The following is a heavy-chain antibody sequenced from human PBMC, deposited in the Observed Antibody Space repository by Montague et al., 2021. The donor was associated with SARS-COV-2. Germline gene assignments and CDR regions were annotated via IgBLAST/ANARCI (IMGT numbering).Heavy chain of an antibody. CDR2: INHSGTT. CDR1: GGSFSGYY. V-gene: IGHV4-34*01. Sequence: SETLSLTCAVYGGSFSGYYWTWIRQSPGKGLEWIAEINHSGTTNYNFNPSLSSRVTISVDTPKSQFSLKLSSVTAADTGVYYCARWDPQTLTLIGLRGKSASDYWGKGTLVTVSS. CDR3: ARWDPQTLTLIGLRGKSASDY. D-gene: IGHD4-23*01. J-gene: IGHJ4*02.